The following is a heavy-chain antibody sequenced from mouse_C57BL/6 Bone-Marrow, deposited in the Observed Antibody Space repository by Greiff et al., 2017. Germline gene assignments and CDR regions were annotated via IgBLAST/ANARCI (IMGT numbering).Heavy chain of an antibody. V-gene: IGHV14-4*01. CDR1: GFNIKDDY. CDR3: TPYSNFDY. J-gene: IGHJ2*01. CDR2: IDPENGDT. Sequence: VQLQQSGAELVRPGASVKLSCTASGFNIKDDYMPWVKQRPEQGLEWIGWIDPENGDTEYASKFQGKATITADTSSNTAYLQLSSLTSEDTAVYYCTPYSNFDYWGQGTTLTVSS. D-gene: IGHD2-5*01.